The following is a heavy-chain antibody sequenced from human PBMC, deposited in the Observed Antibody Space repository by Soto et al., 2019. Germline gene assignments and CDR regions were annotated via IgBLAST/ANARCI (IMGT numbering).Heavy chain of an antibody. V-gene: IGHV1-3*01. J-gene: IGHJ6*02. CDR1: GYSFTTFA. D-gene: IGHD6-13*01. CDR3: ARIGRSLSEAGRYYFYYGLHV. CDR2: INAGNGNT. Sequence: QVHLVQSGAEMEKPGASVKVSCKASGYSFTTFAIHWVRQAPGQGLEWLGWINAGNGNTKSSQKFQGRVTLTSDPSATTAYMELSSLTSEDTAVYFCARIGRSLSEAGRYYFYYGLHVWGQGTTVPVSS.